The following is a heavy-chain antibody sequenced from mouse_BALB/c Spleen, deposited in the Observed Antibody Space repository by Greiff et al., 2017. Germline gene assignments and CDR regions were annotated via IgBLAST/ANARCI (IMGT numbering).Heavy chain of an antibody. CDR1: GYTFTSYW. Sequence: LQQPGSELVRPGASVKLSCKASGYTFTSYWMHWVKQRPGQGLEWIGNIYPGSGSTNYDEKFKSKATLTVDTSSSTAYMQLSSLTSEDSAVYYCTREGPYPWFAYWGQGTLVTVSA. J-gene: IGHJ3*01. D-gene: IGHD2-10*01. CDR2: IYPGSGST. V-gene: IGHV1S22*01. CDR3: TREGPYPWFAY.